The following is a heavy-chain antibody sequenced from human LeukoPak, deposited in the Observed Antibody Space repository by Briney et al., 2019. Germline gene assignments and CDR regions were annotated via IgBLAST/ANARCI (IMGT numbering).Heavy chain of an antibody. CDR1: GYTFTSYA. D-gene: IGHD6-19*01. Sequence: GASVMVSCKASGYTFTSYAMNWVRQAPGQGLEWMGWINTNTGNPTYAQGFTGRFVFSLDTSVSTAYLQISGLKAEDTAVYYCARDFGSGWYVAGEFDYWGQGTLVTVSS. CDR3: ARDFGSGWYVAGEFDY. CDR2: INTNTGNP. J-gene: IGHJ4*02. V-gene: IGHV7-4-1*02.